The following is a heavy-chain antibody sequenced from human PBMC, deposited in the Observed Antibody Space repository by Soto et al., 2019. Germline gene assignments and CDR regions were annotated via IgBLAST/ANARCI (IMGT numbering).Heavy chain of an antibody. V-gene: IGHV3-23*01. CDR1: GVTFSNYA. D-gene: IGHD6-6*01. CDR3: RQSSSSRPDHSYRMDV. CDR2: ISGSGGST. Sequence: EVQLLESGGGLVQPGGSLRLSCADSGVTFSNYAMSWVRQAPGKGLEWVSAISGSGGSTHYADSVKGRFTISRDNSKNTLFLQMNSLRAEDTAVYYCRQSSSSRPDHSYRMDVWGQGTTVTVSS. J-gene: IGHJ6*02.